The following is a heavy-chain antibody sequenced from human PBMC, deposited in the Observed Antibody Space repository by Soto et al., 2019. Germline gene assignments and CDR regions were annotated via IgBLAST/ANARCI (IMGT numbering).Heavy chain of an antibody. CDR2: IGGNIGNT. J-gene: IGHJ4*02. V-gene: IGHV1-18*01. Sequence: QVQLVQSGVEVKQPGASVKVSCKASGYTFINYGISWVRQAPGQGLEWMGWIGGNIGNTVYAPKFQGRLTMTTDTSTNTAYMELRSLTSDDTAVYYCARDRAKYYDFWSGADLFDYWGQGTLVTVSS. D-gene: IGHD3-3*01. CDR1: GYTFINYG. CDR3: ARDRAKYYDFWSGADLFDY.